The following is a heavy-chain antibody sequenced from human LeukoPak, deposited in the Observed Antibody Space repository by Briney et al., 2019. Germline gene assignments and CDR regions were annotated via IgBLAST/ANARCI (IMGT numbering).Heavy chain of an antibody. CDR3: AREYGSGSYYYYYGMDV. J-gene: IGHJ6*02. CDR2: IIPILGIA. V-gene: IGHV1-69*04. D-gene: IGHD3-10*01. CDR1: GGTFSSYT. Sequence: SVKVSCKTSGGTFSSYTISWVRQAPGQGLEWMGRIIPILGIANYAQKFQGRATITADKSTSTAYMELSSLRSEDTAVYYCAREYGSGSYYYYYGMDVWGQGTTVTVSS.